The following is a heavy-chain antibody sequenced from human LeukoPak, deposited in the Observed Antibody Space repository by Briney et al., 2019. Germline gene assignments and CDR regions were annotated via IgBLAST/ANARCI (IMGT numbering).Heavy chain of an antibody. CDR2: IIPIFGTA. V-gene: IGHV1-69*05. J-gene: IGHJ5*02. CDR1: GYFFTGYH. D-gene: IGHD2-2*01. CDR3: ARALTTSVWFDP. Sequence: SVKVSCKASGYFFTGYHVHWVRQAPGQGLEWMGGIIPIFGTANYAQKFQGRVTITTDESTSTAYMELSSLRSEDTAVYYCARALTTSVWFDPWGQGTLVTVSS.